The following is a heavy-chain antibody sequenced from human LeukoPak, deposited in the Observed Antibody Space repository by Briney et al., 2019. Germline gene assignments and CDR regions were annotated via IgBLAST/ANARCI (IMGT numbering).Heavy chain of an antibody. Sequence: PGGSLRLSCAASGFTFSSYSMNWVRQAPGKGLEWVSSISSSSSCIYYADSVKGRFTISRDNAKNSLYLQMNSLRAEDTAVYYCARDPTWGGGVFDYWGQGTLVTVSS. D-gene: IGHD7-27*01. V-gene: IGHV3-21*01. J-gene: IGHJ4*02. CDR2: ISSSSSCI. CDR3: ARDPTWGGGVFDY. CDR1: GFTFSSYS.